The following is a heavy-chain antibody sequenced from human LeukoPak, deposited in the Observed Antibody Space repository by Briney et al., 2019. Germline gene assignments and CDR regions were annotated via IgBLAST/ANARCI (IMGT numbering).Heavy chain of an antibody. V-gene: IGHV3-30*02. CDR1: GFTFDSYG. CDR3: VKDGGTYYFDN. CDR2: TRHDGTNK. J-gene: IGHJ4*02. D-gene: IGHD1-26*01. Sequence: GGSLRLSCRASGFTFDSYGMHWVRQAPGKGLEWVAFTRHDGTNKDYADFVNGRFTISRDNSENMLYLQMNTLRPEDTAVYYCVKDGGTYYFDNWGRGTLVTVST.